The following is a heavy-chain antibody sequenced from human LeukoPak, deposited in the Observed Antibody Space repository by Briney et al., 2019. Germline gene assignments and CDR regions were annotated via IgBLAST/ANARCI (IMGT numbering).Heavy chain of an antibody. V-gene: IGHV4-59*12. CDR3: ASSGFAMAHNWFDP. D-gene: IGHD5-18*01. Sequence: SETLSLTCTVSGGSISSYYWSWIRQPPGKGLGWIGYIYYSGSTNYNPSLKSRVTISVDTSKNQFSLKLSSVTAADTAVHYCASSGFAMAHNWFDPWGQGTLVTVSS. CDR1: GGSISSYY. J-gene: IGHJ5*02. CDR2: IYYSGST.